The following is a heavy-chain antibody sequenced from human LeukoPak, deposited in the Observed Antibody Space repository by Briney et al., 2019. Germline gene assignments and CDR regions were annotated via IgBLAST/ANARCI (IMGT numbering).Heavy chain of an antibody. D-gene: IGHD3-3*02. CDR2: ITPKSGDT. Sequence: ASVKVSCKASGYTFSDFYIHWVRQAPGQGLEYVGWITPKSGDTYSPQRFQGRVTMTRDASISTAYMELSSLRSDGTAVYFCARVRLADERAWAYWGQGTLVTVSS. J-gene: IGHJ4*02. CDR3: ARVRLADERAWAY. CDR1: GYTFSDFY. V-gene: IGHV1-2*02.